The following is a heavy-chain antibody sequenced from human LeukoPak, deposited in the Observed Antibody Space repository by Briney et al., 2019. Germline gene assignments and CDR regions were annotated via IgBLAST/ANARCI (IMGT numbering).Heavy chain of an antibody. CDR3: ARDGNEDYYDSSGYLMYYFDY. D-gene: IGHD3-22*01. J-gene: IGHJ4*02. V-gene: IGHV4-59*12. Sequence: SETLSLTCTVSGGSISSYYWSWIRQPPGKGLEWIGSIYYSGSTYYNPSLKSRVTISVDTSKNQFSLKLSSVTAADTAVYYCARDGNEDYYDSSGYLMYYFDYWGQGTLVTVSS. CDR1: GGSISSYY. CDR2: IYYSGST.